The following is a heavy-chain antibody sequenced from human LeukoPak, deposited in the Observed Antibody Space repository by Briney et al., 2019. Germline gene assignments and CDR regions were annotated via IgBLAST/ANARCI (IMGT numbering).Heavy chain of an antibody. Sequence: SETLSLTCAVYGGSFSGYYWSWIRQPPGKGLEWIGEINHSGSTNYNPSLKSRVTISVDTSKNQFSLKLSSVTAADTAVYYCARGRSRRITMIVVVNPYGYWGQGTLVTVSS. D-gene: IGHD3-22*01. V-gene: IGHV4-34*01. CDR3: ARGRSRRITMIVVVNPYGY. CDR1: GGSFSGYY. J-gene: IGHJ4*02. CDR2: INHSGST.